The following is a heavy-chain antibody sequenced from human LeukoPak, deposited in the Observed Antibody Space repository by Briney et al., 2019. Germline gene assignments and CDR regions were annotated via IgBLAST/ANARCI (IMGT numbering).Heavy chain of an antibody. CDR2: IYYSGST. V-gene: IGHV4-39*07. CDR3: ARSAAAGTRYYFDY. Sequence: SETLSLTCTVSGGSISSSSYYWGWIRQPPGKGLEWIGSIYYSGSTYYNPSLKSRVTISVDTSKNQFSLQLNSVTPEDTAVYYCARSAAAGTRYYFDYWGQGTLVTVSS. D-gene: IGHD6-13*01. CDR1: GGSISSSSYY. J-gene: IGHJ4*02.